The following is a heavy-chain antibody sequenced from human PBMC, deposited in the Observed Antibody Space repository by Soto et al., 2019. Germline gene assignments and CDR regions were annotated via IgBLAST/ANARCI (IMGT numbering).Heavy chain of an antibody. J-gene: IGHJ6*02. Sequence: ASVKVSCKASGYTFTSYDINWVRQATGQGLEWMGWMNPNSGNTGYAQKFQGRVTMTRNTSISTAYMELSSLRSEDTAVYYCARLITIFGVVMSQNYGMDVWSQGTTVTVSS. V-gene: IGHV1-8*01. CDR3: ARLITIFGVVMSQNYGMDV. D-gene: IGHD3-3*01. CDR1: GYTFTSYD. CDR2: MNPNSGNT.